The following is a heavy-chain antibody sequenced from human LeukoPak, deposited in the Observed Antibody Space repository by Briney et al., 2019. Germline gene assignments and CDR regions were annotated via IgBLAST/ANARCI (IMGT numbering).Heavy chain of an antibody. CDR2: ISSNGGST. CDR1: GFTVSSYA. Sequence: GGSLTLSCAASGFTVSSYARHWVRQAPGMGLEYGSAISSNGGSTYYANSVKGRFTISRYNSKNTLYLQMGSLRAEDMAVYYCARDYHRGVVITYYFDYWGQGTLVTVSS. J-gene: IGHJ4*02. D-gene: IGHD3-22*01. CDR3: ARDYHRGVVITYYFDY. V-gene: IGHV3-64*01.